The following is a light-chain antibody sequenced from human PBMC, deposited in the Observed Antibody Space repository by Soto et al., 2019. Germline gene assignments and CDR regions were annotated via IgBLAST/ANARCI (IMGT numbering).Light chain of an antibody. V-gene: IGLV2-11*01. J-gene: IGLJ1*01. CDR2: DVS. CDR1: SSDVGGYNY. CDR3: CSYAGRFTYV. Sequence: QSVLTQPRSVSGSPGQSVSISCTGTSSDVGGYNYVSWYQQHPGKAPKVMIYDVSKRPSGVPDRFSGSKSGNTASLTISGLQSEDEAEYYCCSYAGRFTYVFGTGTKLT.